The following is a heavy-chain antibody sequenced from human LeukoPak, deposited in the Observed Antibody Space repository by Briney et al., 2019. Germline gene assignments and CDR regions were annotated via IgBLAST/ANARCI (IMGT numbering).Heavy chain of an antibody. V-gene: IGHV4-34*01. Sequence: SETLSLTCGVYGGSFSDYHWTWVREPPGKGLKWIGEVTHSRSTNYNTSLKSRVTISKDTPKNQSSPKVTSVAAADTAVYFCVRERVTTRNGYFDSWGQGTLVSVSS. CDR1: GGSFSDYH. CDR2: VTHSRST. J-gene: IGHJ4*02. CDR3: VRERVTTRNGYFDS. D-gene: IGHD5-12*01.